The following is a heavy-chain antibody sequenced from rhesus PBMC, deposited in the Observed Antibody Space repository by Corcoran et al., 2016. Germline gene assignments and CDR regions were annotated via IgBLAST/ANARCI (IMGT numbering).Heavy chain of an antibody. CDR1: VYSISSGYY. CDR3: ARLSSGWYYFDY. J-gene: IGHJ4*01. CDR2: IYGSGGSN. Sequence: QVQLQESGPGLVKPSETLSLPCAVSVYSISSGYYCGWIRQPPGKGLEWIGSIYGSGGSNFLNPSLKSRVTLSVDTSKNQFSLKLSSVTAADTAVYYCARLSSGWYYFDYWGQGVLVTVSS. D-gene: IGHD6-31*01. V-gene: IGHV4S14*01.